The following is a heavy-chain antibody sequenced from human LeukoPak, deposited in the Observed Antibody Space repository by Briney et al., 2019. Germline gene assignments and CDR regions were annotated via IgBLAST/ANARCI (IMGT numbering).Heavy chain of an antibody. V-gene: IGHV4-38-2*02. J-gene: IGHJ3*02. Sequence: PSETLSLTCTVSGYSISSGYYWGWIRQPPGKGLEWIGEINHSGSTNYNPSLKSRVTISVDTSKNQLSLKLSSVTAADTAVYYCARDGTYYDILTGYYNEKGFDIWGQGTMVTVSS. CDR3: ARDGTYYDILTGYYNEKGFDI. D-gene: IGHD3-9*01. CDR1: GYSISSGYY. CDR2: INHSGST.